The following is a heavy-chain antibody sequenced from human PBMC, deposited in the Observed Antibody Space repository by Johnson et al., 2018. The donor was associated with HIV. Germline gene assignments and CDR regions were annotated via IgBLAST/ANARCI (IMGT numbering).Heavy chain of an antibody. D-gene: IGHD1-26*01. CDR1: GFTFSSYA. V-gene: IGHV3-30*09. J-gene: IGHJ3*02. CDR2: ISYDGSNK. Sequence: VQLLESGGGVVQPGRSLRLSCAASGFTFSSYAMHRVRQAPGKGLEWVAVISYDGSNKYYADSVKGRFAISRDNSKNTLYLQMNSLRAEDTAVYYCARARSGSADDAFDIWGQGTMVTVSS. CDR3: ARARSGSADDAFDI.